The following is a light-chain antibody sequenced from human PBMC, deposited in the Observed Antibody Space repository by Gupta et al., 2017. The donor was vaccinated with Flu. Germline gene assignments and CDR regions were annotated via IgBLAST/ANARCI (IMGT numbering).Light chain of an antibody. CDR2: DDT. Sequence: YVLTQPPSVSVAPGQTARITCGGDNIGRKTVHWYQQKPGQAPVLVVYDDTARPSGIPERFSGSNSGNTATLTISRVEAGDGADYYCQVWDSSSDHYVFGTGTKVTGL. V-gene: IGLV3-21*02. J-gene: IGLJ1*01. CDR3: QVWDSSSDHYV. CDR1: NIGRKT.